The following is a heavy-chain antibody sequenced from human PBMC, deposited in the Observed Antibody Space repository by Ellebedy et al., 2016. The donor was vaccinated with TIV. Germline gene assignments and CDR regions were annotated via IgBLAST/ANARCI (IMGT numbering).Heavy chain of an antibody. J-gene: IGHJ3*02. CDR2: ISYDGSNK. D-gene: IGHD2-2*01. CDR1: GFTFSSYA. Sequence: PGGSLRLSCAASGFTFSSYAMHWVRQAPGKGLEWVAVISYDGSNKYYADSVKGRFTISRDNSKNTLYLQMNSLKTEDTAVYYCTTGLRDCSSTSCEVGDAFDIWGQGTMVTVSS. CDR3: TTGLRDCSSTSCEVGDAFDI. V-gene: IGHV3-30-3*01.